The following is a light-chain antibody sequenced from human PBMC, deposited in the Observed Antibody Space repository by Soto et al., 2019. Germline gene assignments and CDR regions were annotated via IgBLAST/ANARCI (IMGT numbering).Light chain of an antibody. V-gene: IGKV3-20*01. CDR1: QSVSSSY. J-gene: IGKJ2*01. Sequence: EIVLTQTPGTLSLSPGERATLSCRASQSVSSSYLAWYQRKPGQTPRLLIYGASSRATGIPDRFSGSGSGTDFTLTISRLEPEDFAVYYCPQYGSSPYTFGQGTKLEIK. CDR2: GAS. CDR3: PQYGSSPYT.